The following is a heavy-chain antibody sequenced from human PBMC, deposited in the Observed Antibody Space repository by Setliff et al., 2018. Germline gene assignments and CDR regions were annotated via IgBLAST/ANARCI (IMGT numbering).Heavy chain of an antibody. V-gene: IGHV4-30-4*08. D-gene: IGHD3-22*01. CDR3: ARESRYYYDNLGTLDY. Sequence: TSETLSLTCTVSGGSISSGDYYWSWIRQPPGKGLEWIGYIYSSGSTYYNPSLKSRVSISVDTSKNQFSLKLSSVTAADTAVYYCARESRYYYDNLGTLDYWGQGTLVTFSS. J-gene: IGHJ4*02. CDR2: IYSSGST. CDR1: GGSISSGDYY.